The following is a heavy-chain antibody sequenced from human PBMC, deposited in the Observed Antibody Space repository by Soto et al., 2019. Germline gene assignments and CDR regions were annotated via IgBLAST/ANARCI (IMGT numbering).Heavy chain of an antibody. V-gene: IGHV3-30-3*01. CDR1: GFTFSSYA. D-gene: IGHD6-19*01. Sequence: PGGSLRLSCAASGFTFSSYAMHWVRQAPGKGLEWVAVISYDGSNKYYADSVKGRFTISRDNSKNTLYLQMNSLRAEDTAVYYCARGIPYSSGWYLGYWGQGT. CDR2: ISYDGSNK. J-gene: IGHJ4*02. CDR3: ARGIPYSSGWYLGY.